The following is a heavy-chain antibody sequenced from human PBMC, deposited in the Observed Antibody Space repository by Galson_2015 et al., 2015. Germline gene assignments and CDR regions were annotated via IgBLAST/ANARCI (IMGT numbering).Heavy chain of an antibody. CDR1: GFTFSSFW. CDR3: ASGSEYGDYAFDY. CDR2: ITSSGSYI. D-gene: IGHD4-17*01. V-gene: IGHV3-21*01. J-gene: IGHJ4*02. Sequence: SLRLSCAASGFTFSSFWMSWVRQAPGKGLEWLSSITSSGSYIYYADSVKGRFTIARDNAKNSLYLQMNSLRADDTAVYYCASGSEYGDYAFDYWGQGTLVTVSS.